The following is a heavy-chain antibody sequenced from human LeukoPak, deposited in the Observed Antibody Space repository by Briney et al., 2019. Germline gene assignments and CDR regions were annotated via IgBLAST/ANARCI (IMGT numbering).Heavy chain of an antibody. D-gene: IGHD5-18*01. Sequence: SETLSLTCTVSRGSISTYYWSWIRQPPGKGLEWIGEINHSGSTNYNPSLKSRVTISVDTSKNQFSLKLSSVTAADTAVYYCAREAMVTSPGAFDIWGQGTMVTVSS. CDR3: AREAMVTSPGAFDI. V-gene: IGHV4-34*01. J-gene: IGHJ3*02. CDR1: RGSISTYY. CDR2: INHSGST.